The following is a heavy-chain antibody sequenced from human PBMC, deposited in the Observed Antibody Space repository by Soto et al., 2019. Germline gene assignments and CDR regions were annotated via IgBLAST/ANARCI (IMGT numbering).Heavy chain of an antibody. J-gene: IGHJ4*02. CDR2: INAGNGNT. CDR3: ARGSEPAYSTWYVNGDY. V-gene: IGHV1-3*01. CDR1: GFTFTSYA. D-gene: IGHD2-2*01. Sequence: VQLVQSGAEVKKPGASVRVSCKASGFTFTSYAIHWVRQAPGQRLEWMGWINAGNGNTEYSQNIQGRVTISRDTSANTAYLDLSSLKSGDTAVYYCARGSEPAYSTWYVNGDYWGQGTLVTVSS.